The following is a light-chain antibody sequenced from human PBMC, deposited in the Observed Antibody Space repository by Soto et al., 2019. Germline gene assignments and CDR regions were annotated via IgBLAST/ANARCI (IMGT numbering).Light chain of an antibody. CDR3: SSYTSSSTYVV. CDR1: RSDVGGNNY. V-gene: IGLV2-14*01. J-gene: IGLJ2*01. CDR2: DVS. Sequence: QSALTQPASVSGSPGQSITISCTGTRSDVGGNNYVSWYQQHPGKAPKLMIYDVSNRPSGVSNRFSGSKSGNTASLTISGLQAEDEADYYCSSYTSSSTYVVFGGGTKLTVL.